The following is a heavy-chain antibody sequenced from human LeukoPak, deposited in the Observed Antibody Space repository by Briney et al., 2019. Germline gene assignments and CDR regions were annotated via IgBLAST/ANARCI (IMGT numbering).Heavy chain of an antibody. V-gene: IGHV1-69*05. CDR3: AREGDYARPLDY. J-gene: IGHJ4*02. Sequence: SVKVSCKASGGTFSSYAISWVRQAPGQGLEWMGGIIPIFGSANYAQKFQGRVTITTDESTSTAYMELSSLRSEDTAVYYCAREGDYARPLDYWGQGTLVTVSS. D-gene: IGHD4-17*01. CDR1: GGTFSSYA. CDR2: IIPIFGSA.